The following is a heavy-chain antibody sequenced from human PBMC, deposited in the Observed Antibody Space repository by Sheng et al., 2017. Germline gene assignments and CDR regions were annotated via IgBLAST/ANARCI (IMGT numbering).Heavy chain of an antibody. CDR1: SGSLTNYY. D-gene: IGHD6-19*01. V-gene: IGHV4-4*07. CDR3: ARAGPGDQWLAYFDF. CDR2: IYSSGVT. J-gene: IGHJ4*02. Sequence: QVQLQESGPGLVKPSETLSLTCTVSSGSLTNYYWSWIRQPAGKRLEWIGHIYSSGVTNQNPSLSSRLTMSIDTSKNQFSLTLNSVTTADTAVYYCARAGPGDQWLAYFDFWGRGTLVTVSS.